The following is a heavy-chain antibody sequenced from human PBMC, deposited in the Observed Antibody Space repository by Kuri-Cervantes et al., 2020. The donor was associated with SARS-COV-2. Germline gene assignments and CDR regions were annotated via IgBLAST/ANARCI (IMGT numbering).Heavy chain of an antibody. Sequence: SPKISCAASGFTFDDYAMHWVRQAPGKGLEWVSGISWNSGSIGYADSVKGRFTISRDNAKNSLYLQMNSLRAEDTALYYCAKDMESGGSYSTFDYWGQGTLVTVSS. D-gene: IGHD2-15*01. CDR2: ISWNSGSI. CDR3: AKDMESGGSYSTFDY. J-gene: IGHJ4*02. CDR1: GFTFDDYA. V-gene: IGHV3-9*01.